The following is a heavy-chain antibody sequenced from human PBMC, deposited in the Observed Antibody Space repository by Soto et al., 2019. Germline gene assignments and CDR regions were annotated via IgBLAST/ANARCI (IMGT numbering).Heavy chain of an antibody. D-gene: IGHD6-13*01. CDR3: ATFYSSSWYYFDY. J-gene: IGHJ4*02. V-gene: IGHV4-59*01. Sequence: SETLSLTCTVSGGSISSYYWSWIRQPPGKGLEWIGYIYYSGSTNYNPSLKSRVAISLDTSKNQFSLKLSSVTAADTAVYYCATFYSSSWYYFDYWGQGTLVTVSS. CDR2: IYYSGST. CDR1: GGSISSYY.